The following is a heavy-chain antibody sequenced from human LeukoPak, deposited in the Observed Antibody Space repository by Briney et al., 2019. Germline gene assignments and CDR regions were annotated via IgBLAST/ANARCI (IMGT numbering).Heavy chain of an antibody. D-gene: IGHD3-22*01. CDR1: GLTFSSYV. J-gene: IGHJ4*02. CDR2: ISGSAGNT. V-gene: IGHV3-23*01. Sequence: GGSLRLSCAASGLTFSSYVMSWVRQAPGRGLERGSGISGSAGNTYYADSVKGRFTISRDNSKNPLDLQMNSLRAEDTAEYYCAKVGPGYDRSGYYDNWGQGTLVTVSS. CDR3: AKVGPGYDRSGYYDN.